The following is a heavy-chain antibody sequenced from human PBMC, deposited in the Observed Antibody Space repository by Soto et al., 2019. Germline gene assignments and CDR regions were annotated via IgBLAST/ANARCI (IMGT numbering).Heavy chain of an antibody. Sequence: SETLSLTCTVSGGSLSSYYWSWIRQPPGKGLEWIGYIYYSGSTNYNPSLKSRVTISVDTSKNQFSLKLSSVTAADTAVYYCARGRAYCGGDCYSPLDYWGQGTLVTVSS. V-gene: IGHV4-59*01. CDR2: IYYSGST. D-gene: IGHD2-21*02. CDR3: ARGRAYCGGDCYSPLDY. J-gene: IGHJ4*02. CDR1: GGSLSSYY.